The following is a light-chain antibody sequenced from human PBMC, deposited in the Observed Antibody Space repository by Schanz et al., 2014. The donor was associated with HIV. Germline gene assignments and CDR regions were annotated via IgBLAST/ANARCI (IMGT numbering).Light chain of an antibody. CDR3: HHYGGS. Sequence: EIVMTQSPGTLSVSPGERATLSCRASQTVSNNLAWYQQKPGQAPTLLIYAASSRASGIPDRFSGSGSGADFTLTISGLEPEDFAVYYCHHYGGSFGPGTTVDYK. CDR2: AAS. CDR1: QTVSNN. V-gene: IGKV3-20*01. J-gene: IGKJ3*01.